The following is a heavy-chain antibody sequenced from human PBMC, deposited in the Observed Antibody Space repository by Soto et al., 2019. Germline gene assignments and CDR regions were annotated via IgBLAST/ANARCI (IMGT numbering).Heavy chain of an antibody. Sequence: PGESLKIACKGSGDSFTSYWISWVRQMPGKGLEWMGRIDPSDSYTNYSPSFQGHVTISADKSISTAYLQWSSLKASDTAMYYCARSLPYCTGGRCTDFPLDYYYYYGMDVWGKGTTVTASS. V-gene: IGHV5-10-1*01. D-gene: IGHD2-15*01. CDR3: ARSLPYCTGGRCTDFPLDYYYYYGMDV. CDR2: IDPSDSYT. CDR1: GDSFTSYW. J-gene: IGHJ6*04.